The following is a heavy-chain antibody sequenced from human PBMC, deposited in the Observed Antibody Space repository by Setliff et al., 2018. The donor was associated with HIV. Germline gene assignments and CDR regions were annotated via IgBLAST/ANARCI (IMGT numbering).Heavy chain of an antibody. J-gene: IGHJ4*02. V-gene: IGHV3-73*01. CDR2: IRTKANNYAT. CDR3: AADTRFGDTTLDY. CDR1: GFSFSGSV. D-gene: IGHD4-17*01. Sequence: PGGSLRLSCAASGFSFSGSVIHWVRQTSGKRLEWVGHIRTKANNYATDYLPSLRGSFTISRDDSNSTAYLQMDSLKPGDTAVYYCAADTRFGDTTLDYWGQGALVTVSS.